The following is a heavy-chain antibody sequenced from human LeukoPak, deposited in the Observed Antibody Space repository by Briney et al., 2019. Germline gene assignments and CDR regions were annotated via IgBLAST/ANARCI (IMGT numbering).Heavy chain of an antibody. D-gene: IGHD1-26*01. Sequence: SETLSLTCTVSGGSISSSSYYWGWIRQPPGKGLEWIGSIYYSGSTYYNPSLKSRVTISVDTSKNQLSLKLSSVTAADTAVYYCARLGRGGGYFDYWGQGTLVTVSS. J-gene: IGHJ4*02. CDR1: GGSISSSSYY. CDR3: ARLGRGGGYFDY. V-gene: IGHV4-39*01. CDR2: IYYSGST.